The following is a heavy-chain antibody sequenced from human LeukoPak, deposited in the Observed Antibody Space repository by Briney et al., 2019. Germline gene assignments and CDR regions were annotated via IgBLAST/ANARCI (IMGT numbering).Heavy chain of an antibody. CDR2: ISGSGSAT. CDR3: ARDSSNAADD. V-gene: IGHV3-23*01. D-gene: IGHD6-13*01. J-gene: IGHJ4*02. Sequence: GGSLRLSCAAAELTFSTYGMTWVRQSPGKGLEWVTVISGSGSATYYADSVKGRFIISRDNSENTLYLQMNSLRVEDTAVYYCARDSSNAADDWGQGTLVTVSS. CDR1: ELTFSTYG.